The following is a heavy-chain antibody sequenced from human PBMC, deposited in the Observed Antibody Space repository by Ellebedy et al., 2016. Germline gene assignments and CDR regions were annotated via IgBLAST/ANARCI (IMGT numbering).Heavy chain of an antibody. V-gene: IGHV4-4*07. CDR2: IYNSGSI. Sequence: SETLSLXCTVSGGSINSHYWSWIRQPAGEGLEWIGRIYNSGSINYNPSLKSRVTMSVDTSKNQFSLKLTSVTAADTAVYYCAAGYEDYYDSSGYYSNWYFDIWGRGTLVTVSS. CDR1: GGSINSHY. CDR3: AAGYEDYYDSSGYYSNWYFDI. J-gene: IGHJ2*01. D-gene: IGHD3-22*01.